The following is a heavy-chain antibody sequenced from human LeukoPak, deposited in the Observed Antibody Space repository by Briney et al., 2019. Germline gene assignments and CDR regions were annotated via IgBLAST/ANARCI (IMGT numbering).Heavy chain of an antibody. CDR1: GFTFDNYA. CDR2: ISWNSGSI. CDR3: ARGGYSGYDQHLSHFDY. V-gene: IGHV3-9*01. D-gene: IGHD5-12*01. Sequence: GGSLRLSCAASGFTFDNYAMHWVRQAPGKGLEWVSGISWNSGSIGYADSVKGRFTISRDNAKNSLFLQMNSLRAEDTAVYYCARGGYSGYDQHLSHFDYWGQGTLVTVSS. J-gene: IGHJ4*02.